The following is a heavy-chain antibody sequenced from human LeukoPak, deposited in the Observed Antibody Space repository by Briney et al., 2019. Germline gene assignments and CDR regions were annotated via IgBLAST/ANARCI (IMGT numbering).Heavy chain of an antibody. V-gene: IGHV3-30*02. D-gene: IGHD3-3*01. Sequence: GGSLRLSCAASGFTFSSYGMHWVRQAPGKGLEWVAFIRYDGTNKYYADSVKGRFTISRDNSKNTLYLQMNSLRAEDTAVYYCARLREIPVFGVVTKSTSYFDYWGQGTLVTVSS. CDR3: ARLREIPVFGVVTKSTSYFDY. CDR1: GFTFSSYG. CDR2: IRYDGTNK. J-gene: IGHJ4*02.